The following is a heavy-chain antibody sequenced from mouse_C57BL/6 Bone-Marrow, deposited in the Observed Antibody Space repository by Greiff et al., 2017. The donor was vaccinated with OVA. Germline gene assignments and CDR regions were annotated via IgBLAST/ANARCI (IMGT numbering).Heavy chain of an antibody. Sequence: QVQLQQPGAELVKPGASVKLSCKASGYTFTSYWMHWVKQRPGQGLEWIGMIHPNSGSTNYNEKFKSKATLTVDKSSSTAYMQLSSLTSEDSAVYYCARLGGYGWFYFDYWGQGTTLTVSS. V-gene: IGHV1-64*01. D-gene: IGHD3-1*01. J-gene: IGHJ2*01. CDR2: IHPNSGST. CDR3: ARLGGYGWFYFDY. CDR1: GYTFTSYW.